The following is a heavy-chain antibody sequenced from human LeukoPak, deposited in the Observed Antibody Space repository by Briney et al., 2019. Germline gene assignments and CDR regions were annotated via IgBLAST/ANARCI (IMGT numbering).Heavy chain of an antibody. CDR3: AGNRWLQRYYFDY. CDR1: GFTFSSYA. CDR2: ISYDGSNK. V-gene: IGHV3-30-3*01. Sequence: GRSLRLSCAASGFTFSSYAMHWVRQAPGKGLEWVAVISYDGSNKYYADSVRGRFTISRDDSKNTLYLQMNSLRAEDTAVYYCAGNRWLQRYYFDYWGQGTLVTVSS. J-gene: IGHJ4*02. D-gene: IGHD5-24*01.